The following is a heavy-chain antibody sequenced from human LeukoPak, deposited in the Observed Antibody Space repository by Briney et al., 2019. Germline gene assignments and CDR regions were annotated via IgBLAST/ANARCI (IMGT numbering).Heavy chain of an antibody. Sequence: GGSLRLSCAASGFSFSDYWMDWVRQSPGKWMEWVANINQDGSEGYYADSVKGRFTISRDNAKNSLYLQMNKLRAEDTAVYYCSRSLDYWGQGALVTVSS. CDR2: INQDGSEG. CDR3: SRSLDY. V-gene: IGHV3-7*01. J-gene: IGHJ4*02. CDR1: GFSFSDYW.